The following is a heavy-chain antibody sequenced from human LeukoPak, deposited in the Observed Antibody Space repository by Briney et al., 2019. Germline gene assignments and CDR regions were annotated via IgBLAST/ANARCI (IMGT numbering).Heavy chain of an antibody. CDR1: GYTLTELS. J-gene: IGHJ6*02. D-gene: IGHD3-22*01. Sequence: ASVKVSCKVSGYTLTELSMHWVRQAPGKGLEWMGGFDTEDGETIYAQKFQGRVTMTEDTSTDTAYMELSSLRSEDTAVYYCATSGPSHYYDSSGAYYYYYGMDVWGQGTTVTVSS. CDR3: ATSGPSHYYDSSGAYYYYYGMDV. V-gene: IGHV1-24*01. CDR2: FDTEDGET.